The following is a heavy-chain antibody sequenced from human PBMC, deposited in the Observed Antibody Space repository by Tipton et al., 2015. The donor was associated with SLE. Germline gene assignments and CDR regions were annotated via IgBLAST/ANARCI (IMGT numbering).Heavy chain of an antibody. Sequence: TLSLTCTVPGGSISSHYWSWIRQPPGKGLEWIGYIYYSGSTNYNPSLKSRVTISVDTSKNQFSLKLSSVTAADTAVYYCARYGTYDGSRYFQHWGQGTLVTVSS. J-gene: IGHJ1*01. CDR3: ARYGTYDGSRYFQH. D-gene: IGHD1-26*01. V-gene: IGHV4-59*11. CDR1: GGSISSHY. CDR2: IYYSGST.